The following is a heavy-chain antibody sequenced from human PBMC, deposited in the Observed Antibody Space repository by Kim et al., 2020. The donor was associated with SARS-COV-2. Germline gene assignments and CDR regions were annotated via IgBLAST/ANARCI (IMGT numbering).Heavy chain of an antibody. CDR1: GGSFSGYY. CDR3: ARGDRVWGVVYYYGMDV. V-gene: IGHV4-34*01. J-gene: IGHJ6*02. D-gene: IGHD3-16*01. CDR2: INHSGST. Sequence: SETLSLTCAVYGGSFSGYYWSWIRQPPGKGLEWIGEINHSGSTNYNPSLKSRVTISVDTSKNQFSLKLSSVTAADTAVYYCARGDRVWGVVYYYGMDVWGQGTTVTVSS.